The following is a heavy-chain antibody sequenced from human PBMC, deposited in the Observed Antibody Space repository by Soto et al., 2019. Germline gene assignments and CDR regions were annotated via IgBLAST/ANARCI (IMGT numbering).Heavy chain of an antibody. Sequence: GGSLRLSCAASGFTFTSYGMHWVRQAPGKGLEWVAVIWYDGSNKYYADSVKGRFTISRDNSKNTLYLQMNSLRAEDTAVYYCANVMILRFSEWSTLDDPWGQGTRVTVA. D-gene: IGHD3-3*01. J-gene: IGHJ5*02. CDR1: GFTFTSYG. CDR2: IWYDGSNK. CDR3: ANVMILRFSEWSTLDDP. V-gene: IGHV3-33*06.